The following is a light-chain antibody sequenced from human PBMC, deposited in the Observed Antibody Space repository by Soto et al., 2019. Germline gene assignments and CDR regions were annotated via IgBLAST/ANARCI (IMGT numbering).Light chain of an antibody. J-gene: IGLJ3*02. CDR3: QTWGTGIQV. CDR1: SGHSSYA. CDR2: LNSDGSH. V-gene: IGLV4-69*01. Sequence: QLMRTQSPSASASLGASVKLTCTLSSGHSSYAIAWHQQQPEKGPRYLMKLNSDGSHSKGDGIPDRFSGSSSGAERYLTISSLQSEDEADYYCQTWGTGIQVFGGGTKLTVL.